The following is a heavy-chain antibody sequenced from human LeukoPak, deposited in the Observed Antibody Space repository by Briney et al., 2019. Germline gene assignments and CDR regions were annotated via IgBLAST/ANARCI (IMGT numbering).Heavy chain of an antibody. D-gene: IGHD3-10*01. Sequence: ASVKVSCKASGYTFTSYGISWVRQAPGQGLEWMGWISAYNGNTNYAQKLQGRVTMTTDTSTSTAYMELRSLRSDDTAVYYCARVYRRGYLSRSNWFDPWGQGTLVTVSS. V-gene: IGHV1-18*01. J-gene: IGHJ5*02. CDR3: ARVYRRGYLSRSNWFDP. CDR2: ISAYNGNT. CDR1: GYTFTSYG.